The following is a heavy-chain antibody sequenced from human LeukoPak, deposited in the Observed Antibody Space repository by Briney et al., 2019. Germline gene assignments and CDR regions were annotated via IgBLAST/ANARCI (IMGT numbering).Heavy chain of an antibody. CDR1: GFTFSSYS. D-gene: IGHD1-26*01. V-gene: IGHV3-21*01. CDR3: AKDRGSGSYYYYGMDV. J-gene: IGHJ6*02. Sequence: PGGSLRLSCAASGFTFSSYSMNWVRQAPGKGLEWVSSISSSDTYIYHADSVKGRFTISRDNAKNSLYLQLNSLRAEDTAVYYCAKDRGSGSYYYYGMDVWGQGTTVIVSS. CDR2: ISSSDTYI.